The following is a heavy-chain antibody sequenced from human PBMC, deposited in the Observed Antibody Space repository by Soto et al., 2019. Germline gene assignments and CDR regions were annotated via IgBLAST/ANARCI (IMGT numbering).Heavy chain of an antibody. Sequence: GGSLRLSCAASGFTFSSYAMSWVRQAPGKGLEWVSAISGSGGSTYYADSVKGRFTISRDNSKNTLYLQMNSLRAEDTAVYYYAKREYSSGWYDFDYWGRGTLVTVS. D-gene: IGHD6-19*01. CDR1: GFTFSSYA. CDR3: AKREYSSGWYDFDY. CDR2: ISGSGGST. V-gene: IGHV3-23*01. J-gene: IGHJ4*02.